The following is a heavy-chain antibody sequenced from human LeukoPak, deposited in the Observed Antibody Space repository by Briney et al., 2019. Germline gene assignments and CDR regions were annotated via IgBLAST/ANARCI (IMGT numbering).Heavy chain of an antibody. Sequence: ASVKVPCKASGYTFTGYYMHWVRQAPGQGLEWMGWINPNSGGTNYAQKFQGRVTMTRDTSISTAYMELSRLRSDDTAVYYCARELAGYSSDGGGFDYWGQGTLVTVSS. V-gene: IGHV1-2*02. CDR3: ARELAGYSSDGGGFDY. D-gene: IGHD6-25*01. CDR2: INPNSGGT. J-gene: IGHJ4*02. CDR1: GYTFTGYY.